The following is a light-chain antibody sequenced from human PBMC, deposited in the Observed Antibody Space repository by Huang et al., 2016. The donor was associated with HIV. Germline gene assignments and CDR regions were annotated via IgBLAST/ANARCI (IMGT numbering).Light chain of an antibody. CDR2: DAS. J-gene: IGKJ1*01. CDR1: QSVNNK. V-gene: IGKV3-15*01. CDR3: QQYNNWPPWT. Sequence: EVGITQSPVTLSVSPGERATLSCRASQSVNNKSAWFQTKPGQAPRLLIRDASIRATGSPDRVSGSGSGTEFTLTISSLQSEDFAVYYCQQYNNWPPWTFGQGTKVEIK.